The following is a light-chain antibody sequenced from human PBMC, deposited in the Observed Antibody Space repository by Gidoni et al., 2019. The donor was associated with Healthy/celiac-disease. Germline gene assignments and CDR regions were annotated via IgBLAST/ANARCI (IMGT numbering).Light chain of an antibody. J-gene: IGKJ4*01. CDR3: QQYGSSPVT. V-gene: IGKV3-20*01. CDR2: GAS. CDR1: QSVSSSY. Sequence: EIVLTQSPGTLSLSLGERATLSCRASQSVSSSYLAWYQQKPGQAPRLLIYGASSRATGIPDRFSGSGSRTDFTLTISRLEPEDFAVYYCQQYGSSPVTFGGGTKVEIK.